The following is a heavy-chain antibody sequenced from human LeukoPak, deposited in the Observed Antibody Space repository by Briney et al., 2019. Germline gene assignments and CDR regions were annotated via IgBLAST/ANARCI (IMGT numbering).Heavy chain of an antibody. CDR3: TSALRGTIIVVTTGY. J-gene: IGHJ4*02. CDR1: GVTFSNAW. V-gene: IGHV3-15*01. D-gene: IGHD3-22*01. CDR2: IKSKTDGGTT. Sequence: GGSLRLSCAASGVTFSNAWMSWVRQAPGKGLEWVGRIKSKTDGGTTDYAAPVKGRFTISRDDSKDTLYLQMNSLKTEDTAVYYCTSALRGTIIVVTTGYWGQGTLVTVSS.